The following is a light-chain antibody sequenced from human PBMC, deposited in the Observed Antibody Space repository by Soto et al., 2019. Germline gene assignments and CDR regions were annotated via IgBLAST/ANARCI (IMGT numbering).Light chain of an antibody. CDR3: QQYNNYSPLS. J-gene: IGKJ4*01. V-gene: IGKV1-5*01. CDR2: DAS. CDR1: QSISSW. Sequence: DIQMTQSPSTLSASVGDRVTITCRASQSISSWLAWYQQKPGKAPKLLIYDASSLESGAPSRFSGSGSGTEFTLIISNLQPEDFATYYCQQYNNYSPLSFGGGTKVDIK.